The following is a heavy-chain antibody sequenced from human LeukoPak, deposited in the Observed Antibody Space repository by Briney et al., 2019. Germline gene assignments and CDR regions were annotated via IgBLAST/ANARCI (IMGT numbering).Heavy chain of an antibody. CDR3: ARTSLLFPDFDY. CDR2: ISSSGSTI. D-gene: IGHD2-21*02. Sequence: PGGSLRLSCAASGFTFSDYYMSWIRQAPGKVLEWVSYISSSGSTIYYADSVKGRFTISRYNAKNSLYLQMNSLRAEDTAVYYCARTSLLFPDFDYWGQGTLVTVSS. CDR1: GFTFSDYY. V-gene: IGHV3-11*04. J-gene: IGHJ4*02.